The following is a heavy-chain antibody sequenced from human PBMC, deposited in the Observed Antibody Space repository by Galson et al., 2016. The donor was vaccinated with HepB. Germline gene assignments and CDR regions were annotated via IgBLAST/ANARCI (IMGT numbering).Heavy chain of an antibody. V-gene: IGHV4-34*01. Sequence: SETLSLTCAVYGGSFSDSNWTWIRQPPGKGLEWIGKINHSGSTNYNPSLKSRVTISVDTSKKQFSLNLSSVTAADTAVYYCARSSYDLLTGYYSSYFDSWGQGTLVTVSS. D-gene: IGHD3-9*01. CDR1: GGSFSDSN. J-gene: IGHJ4*02. CDR2: INHSGST. CDR3: ARSSYDLLTGYYSSYFDS.